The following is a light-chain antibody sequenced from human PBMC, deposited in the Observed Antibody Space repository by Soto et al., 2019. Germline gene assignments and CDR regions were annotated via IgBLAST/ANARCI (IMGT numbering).Light chain of an antibody. CDR3: QHCNSYSEA. Sequence: DIQITQSPSTLSGSVLDRVTITCRASQTISSWFAWYQQKPGKAPKLLIYKASTLKSGVPSRFSGSGSGTEFTLTISSLQPDDFATYYCQHCNSYSEAFGQGTKVDIK. CDR1: QTISSW. J-gene: IGKJ1*01. V-gene: IGKV1-5*03. CDR2: KAS.